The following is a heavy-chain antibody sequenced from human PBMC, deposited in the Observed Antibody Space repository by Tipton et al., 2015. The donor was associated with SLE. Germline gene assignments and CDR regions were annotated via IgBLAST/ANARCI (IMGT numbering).Heavy chain of an antibody. V-gene: IGHV3-66*01. CDR1: GFTFSDFW. J-gene: IGHJ4*02. CDR2: IYSGGDT. D-gene: IGHD1-26*01. CDR3: AREFRGVGGLDY. Sequence: SLRLSCTTSGFTFSDFWMTWVRQAPGKGLEWVSVIYSGGDTYYADSVKGRSTISRDNSKNTLYLQMNSLRAEDTAVYYCAREFRGVGGLDYWGQGTLVTVSS.